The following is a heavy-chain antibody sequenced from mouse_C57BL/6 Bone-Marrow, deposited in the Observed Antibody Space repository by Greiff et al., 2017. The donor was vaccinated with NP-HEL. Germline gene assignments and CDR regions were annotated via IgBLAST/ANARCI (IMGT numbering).Heavy chain of an antibody. CDR1: GFTFSSYA. CDR3: ARDLPNWFYAMDY. CDR2: ISDGGSYT. D-gene: IGHD4-1*02. V-gene: IGHV5-4*01. Sequence: VESGGGLVKPGGSLKLSCAASGFTFSSYAMSWVRQTPEKRLEWVATISDGGSYTYYPDNVKGRFTISRDNAKNNLYLQMSHLKSEDTAMYYCARDLPNWFYAMDYWGQGTSVTVSS. J-gene: IGHJ4*01.